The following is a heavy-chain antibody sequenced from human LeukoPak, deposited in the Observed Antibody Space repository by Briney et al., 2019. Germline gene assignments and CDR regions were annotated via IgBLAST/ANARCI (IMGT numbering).Heavy chain of an antibody. D-gene: IGHD2-21*02. Sequence: GSVKVSCKASGYTFTSFGISWVRQAPGQGLEWMGWISAYNGNTNYAQKLQGRVTMTTDTSTSTAYMELRSLRSDDTAVYYCARDLGVVVTATAFDPWGQGTLVTVSS. CDR1: GYTFTSFG. V-gene: IGHV1-18*01. CDR2: ISAYNGNT. J-gene: IGHJ5*02. CDR3: ARDLGVVVTATAFDP.